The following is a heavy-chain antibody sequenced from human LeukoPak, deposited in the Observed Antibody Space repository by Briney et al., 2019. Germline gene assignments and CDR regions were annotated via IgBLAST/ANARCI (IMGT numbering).Heavy chain of an antibody. CDR1: GFTFSDSG. Sequence: GGSLRLSCAASGFTFSDSGMNWVRQAPGKGLEWISYISSGGGTRYYADSVKGRFTISRDNAENSLYLQMNSPRDDDTAVYYCATEGRSYSPGYRGQGTLVTVSS. V-gene: IGHV3-48*02. D-gene: IGHD3-10*01. CDR3: ATEGRSYSPGY. J-gene: IGHJ4*02. CDR2: ISSGGGTR.